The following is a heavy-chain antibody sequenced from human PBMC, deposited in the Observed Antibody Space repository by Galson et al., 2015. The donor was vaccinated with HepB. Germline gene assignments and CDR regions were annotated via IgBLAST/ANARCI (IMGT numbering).Heavy chain of an antibody. J-gene: IGHJ3*01. CDR3: ARPKPGRTGAFNG. Sequence: SLRLSCAASGFTFSSFSIYWIRHVSGKGPVWVSHIDGDATATTYADSVKGRFTVSRDNTRNTVYLQMNILRADDTAVYYCARPKPGRTGAFNGWGQGATVTVSS. CDR1: GFTFSSFS. V-gene: IGHV3-74*01. D-gene: IGHD1-1*01. CDR2: IDGDATAT.